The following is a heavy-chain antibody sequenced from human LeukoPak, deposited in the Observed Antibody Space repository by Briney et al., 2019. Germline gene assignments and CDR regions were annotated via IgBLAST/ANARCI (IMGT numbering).Heavy chain of an antibody. V-gene: IGHV3-11*04. Sequence: PGGSLRLSCAASGFTFSDYYMSWIRQAPGKGLEWVSYISSTGTTIYYADSVKGRFTISRDNAKNSLYLQMNSLRAEDTAVYYCARVKEASAFDIWGQGTMVTVSS. CDR1: GFTFSDYY. J-gene: IGHJ3*02. CDR2: ISSTGTTI. CDR3: ARVKEASAFDI. D-gene: IGHD5-12*01.